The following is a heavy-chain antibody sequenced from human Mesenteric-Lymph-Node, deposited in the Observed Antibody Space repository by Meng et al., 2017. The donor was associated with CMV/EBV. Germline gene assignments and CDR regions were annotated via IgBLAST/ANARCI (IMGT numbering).Heavy chain of an antibody. CDR2: INPHSGGT. CDR1: GYSFTGHY. Sequence: ASVKVSCKASGYSFTGHYIHWVRQAPGQGLEWMGWINPHSGGTKYAQKFQGRVTVTRDTSITTAYMELSSLRSDDTAVYYCAGSCSSTICRAPSPEYWGQGALVTVSS. CDR3: AGSCSSTICRAPSPEY. V-gene: IGHV1-2*02. J-gene: IGHJ4*02. D-gene: IGHD2-2*01.